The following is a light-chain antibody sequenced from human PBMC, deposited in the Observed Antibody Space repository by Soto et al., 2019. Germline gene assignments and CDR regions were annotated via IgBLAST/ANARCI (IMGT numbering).Light chain of an antibody. CDR1: QSISIL. CDR2: DAS. V-gene: IGKV1-5*01. Sequence: GPVVDRITSSCRASQSISILLAWYQQKPGKAPQLLIYDASSLESGVPSIFSGSGSGTEISLTSSSLQADDLATSFSHQDNIFGTFGQGTKVDIK. J-gene: IGKJ1*01. CDR3: HQDNIFGT.